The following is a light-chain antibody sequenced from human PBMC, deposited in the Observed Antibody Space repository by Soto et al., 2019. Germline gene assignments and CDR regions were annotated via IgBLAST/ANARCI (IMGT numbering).Light chain of an antibody. CDR2: AAS. CDR3: QQSYTSLWT. Sequence: DIQMTQSPSSLSASVGERVSITCRASQSISTHLSWYQQKPGKAPKLLIYAASSLQSWVPSRFTGSGSGTDFTLTISSLQPEDVATYYCQQSYTSLWTFGQGTKVEIK. J-gene: IGKJ1*01. CDR1: QSISTH. V-gene: IGKV1-39*01.